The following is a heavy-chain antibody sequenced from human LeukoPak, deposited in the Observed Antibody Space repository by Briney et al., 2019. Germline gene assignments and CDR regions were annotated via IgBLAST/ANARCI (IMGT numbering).Heavy chain of an antibody. CDR3: ARDGTYYYDSSGYLPIQGWFDP. V-gene: IGHV3-30*04. J-gene: IGHJ5*02. Sequence: GGSLRLSCAASGFTFSSYAMHWVRQAPGKGLEWVAVISYDGSNKYYADSVKGRFTISRDNSKNTLYLQMNSLRAEDTAVYYCARDGTYYYDSSGYLPIQGWFDPWGQGTLVTVSS. CDR1: GFTFSSYA. D-gene: IGHD3-22*01. CDR2: ISYDGSNK.